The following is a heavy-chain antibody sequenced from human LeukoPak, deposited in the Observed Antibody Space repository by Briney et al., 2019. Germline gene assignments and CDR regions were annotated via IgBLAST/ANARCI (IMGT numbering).Heavy chain of an antibody. V-gene: IGHV1-18*01. CDR2: ISAYHGNT. D-gene: IGHD3-3*01. CDR1: GCTFTSYG. J-gene: IGHJ3*02. Sequence: ASVKVSCKAAGCTFTSYGISWVRQAPGQGLEWMGWISAYHGNTNYAQKLQGRVTMTTDTSTSTAYVELRSLRSDDTAVYYCAREIFGTHPHAFDIWGQGTMVTVSS. CDR3: AREIFGTHPHAFDI.